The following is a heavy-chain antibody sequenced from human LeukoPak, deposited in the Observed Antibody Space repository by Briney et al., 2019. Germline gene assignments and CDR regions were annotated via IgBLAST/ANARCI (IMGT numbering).Heavy chain of an antibody. V-gene: IGHV3-21*01. Sequence: GGSLRLSCAASGFTFSSYSMNWVRQAPGKGLEWVSSISSSSSYIYYADSVKGRFTISRDNAKNSLHLQMNSLRAEDTAVYYCARGGTVAGKDFDYWGQGTLVTVSS. J-gene: IGHJ4*02. CDR1: GFTFSSYS. CDR3: ARGGTVAGKDFDY. CDR2: ISSSSSYI. D-gene: IGHD6-19*01.